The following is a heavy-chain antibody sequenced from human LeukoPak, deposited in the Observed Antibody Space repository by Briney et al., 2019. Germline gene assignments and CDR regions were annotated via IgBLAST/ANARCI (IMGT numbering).Heavy chain of an antibody. D-gene: IGHD3-10*01. CDR2: INGDGGTT. CDR3: ARDLVYGSGSYGD. CDR1: GFTFSSYW. V-gene: IGHV3-74*01. J-gene: IGHJ4*02. Sequence: PGRSLRLSCAASGFTFSSYWMHWVRQAPGKGLVWVSRINGDGGTTSSADSVKGRFTISRDNAKNTLYLQMNSLRAEDAAVYYCARDLVYGSGSYGDWGQGTLVTVSS.